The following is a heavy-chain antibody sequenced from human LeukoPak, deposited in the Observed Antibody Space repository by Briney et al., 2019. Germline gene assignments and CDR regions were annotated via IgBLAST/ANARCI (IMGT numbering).Heavy chain of an antibody. CDR2: ISGSGGST. J-gene: IGHJ6*04. CDR1: GFTYSSYA. D-gene: IGHD2-2*01. V-gene: IGHV3-23*01. Sequence: GGSLRLSCAASGFTYSSYAMSWVRQAPGKGREWVSAISGSGGSTYYADSVKGRFTISRDNSKNTLYLQMNSLRAEDTAVYYCATQGYCSSTSCYVSYYYGMDVWGKGTTVTVSS. CDR3: ATQGYCSSTSCYVSYYYGMDV.